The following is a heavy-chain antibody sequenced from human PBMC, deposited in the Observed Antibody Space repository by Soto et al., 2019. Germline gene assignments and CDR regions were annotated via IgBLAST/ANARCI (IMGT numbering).Heavy chain of an antibody. Sequence: PWGSLRLSCSASGFSFDDYAMHWFRQAPGKGLEWVTGISWNSGTIGYADSVKGRFTISRDNAKNSLYLQMNSPRAEDTALYYCARDVWSRASGPPDSWGQGTLVTVSS. J-gene: IGHJ4*02. CDR3: ARDVWSRASGPPDS. CDR2: ISWNSGTI. CDR1: GFSFDDYA. V-gene: IGHV3-9*01. D-gene: IGHD3-10*01.